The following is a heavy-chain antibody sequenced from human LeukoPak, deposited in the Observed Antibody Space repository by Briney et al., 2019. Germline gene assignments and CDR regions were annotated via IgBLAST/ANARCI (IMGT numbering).Heavy chain of an antibody. CDR1: GGSISSSSYY. V-gene: IGHV4-39*07. CDR2: IYYSGST. CDR3: ARVRAGLRGLMGV. Sequence: SETLSLTCTVSGGSISSSSYYWGWIRQPPGKGLEWIGSIYYSGSTYYNPSLKSRVTISVDTSKNQFSLKLSSVTAADTGVYYCARVRAGLRGLMGVWGQGTTVTVSS. J-gene: IGHJ6*02.